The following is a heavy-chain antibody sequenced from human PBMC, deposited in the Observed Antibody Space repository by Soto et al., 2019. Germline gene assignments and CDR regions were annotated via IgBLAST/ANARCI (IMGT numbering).Heavy chain of an antibody. J-gene: IGHJ5*02. CDR2: ISGSGGST. D-gene: IGHD6-6*01. CDR3: AKRGEQIVGYNWFDP. CDR1: GFTFSSYA. Sequence: GGSLRLSCAASGFTFSSYAMSWVRQAPGKGLEWVSAISGSGGSTYYADSVKGRFTISRDNSKNTLYLQMNSLRAEDTAVYYCAKRGEQIVGYNWFDPWGQGTLVTVSS. V-gene: IGHV3-23*01.